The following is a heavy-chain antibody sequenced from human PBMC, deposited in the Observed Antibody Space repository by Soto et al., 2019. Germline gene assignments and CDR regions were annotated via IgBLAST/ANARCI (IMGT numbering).Heavy chain of an antibody. D-gene: IGHD3-10*01. V-gene: IGHV3-23*01. J-gene: IGHJ4*02. CDR1: GFTFSTYA. Sequence: EVHLLESGGGLVQPGGSLRLSCAASGFTFSTYAMSWVRQAPGKGLEWVSAISGGAEHMYYADSVKGRFSVCRDNPRGTVYLQMNNPGAEDAAIYNCAREGALVGAGYFACWCQGTLVTVSS. CDR3: AREGALVGAGYFAC. CDR2: ISGGAEHM.